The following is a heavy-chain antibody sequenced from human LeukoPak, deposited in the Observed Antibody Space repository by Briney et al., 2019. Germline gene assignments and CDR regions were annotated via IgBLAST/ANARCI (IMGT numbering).Heavy chain of an antibody. CDR2: ISGSGGST. D-gene: IGHD6-19*01. CDR3: AKGPRASGWTYFDY. J-gene: IGHJ4*02. CDR1: GFTFSSYA. V-gene: IGHV3-23*01. Sequence: PGGSLRLSCAASGFTFSSYAMSWVRQAPGRGLEWVSVISGSGGSTYSAESVKGRFTISRDNSKNTLYPQMNSLRVEDTAVYYCAKGPRASGWTYFDYWGQGTLVTVSS.